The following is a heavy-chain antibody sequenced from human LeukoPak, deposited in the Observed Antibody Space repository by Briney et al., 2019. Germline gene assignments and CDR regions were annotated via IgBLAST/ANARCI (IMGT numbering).Heavy chain of an antibody. CDR3: ARERGGYCSGATCYKAFDI. Sequence: PGGPLRLSCAASGFTFSSYWMSWVRQAPGKGLEWVANIKQDGSEKYYVGSVRGRFTISRDNAKNSLDLQMSSLRAEDTAVYYCARERGGYCSGATCYKAFDIWGQGTMVTVSS. D-gene: IGHD2-2*02. CDR1: GFTFSSYW. J-gene: IGHJ3*02. V-gene: IGHV3-7*01. CDR2: IKQDGSEK.